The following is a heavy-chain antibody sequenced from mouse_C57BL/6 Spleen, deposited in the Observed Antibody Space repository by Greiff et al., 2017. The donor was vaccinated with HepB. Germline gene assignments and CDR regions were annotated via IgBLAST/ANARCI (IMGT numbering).Heavy chain of an antibody. CDR2: ISSGSSTI. V-gene: IGHV5-17*01. CDR1: GFTFSDYG. CDR3: ARRAITTVVAPYYAMDY. Sequence: EVKLVESGGGLVKPGGSLKLSCAASGFTFSDYGMHWVRQAPEKGLEWVAYISSGSSTIYYADTVKGRFTISRDNAKNTLFLQMTSLRSEDTAMYYCARRAITTVVAPYYAMDYWGQGTSVTVSS. D-gene: IGHD1-1*01. J-gene: IGHJ4*01.